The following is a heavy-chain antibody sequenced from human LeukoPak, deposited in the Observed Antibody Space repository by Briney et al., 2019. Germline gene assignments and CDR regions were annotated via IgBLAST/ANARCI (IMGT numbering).Heavy chain of an antibody. D-gene: IGHD5-12*01. Sequence: GGSLRLSCAASGFTFSTYWMSWVGQAPGKGREGVANIKEDGSDKYYVDSVKGRFTISRDNAKNSLYLQMNSLRAEDTALYYCARDTGYKVAFDIWGQGTMVTVSS. CDR3: ARDTGYKVAFDI. CDR1: GFTFSTYW. CDR2: IKEDGSDK. V-gene: IGHV3-7*01. J-gene: IGHJ3*02.